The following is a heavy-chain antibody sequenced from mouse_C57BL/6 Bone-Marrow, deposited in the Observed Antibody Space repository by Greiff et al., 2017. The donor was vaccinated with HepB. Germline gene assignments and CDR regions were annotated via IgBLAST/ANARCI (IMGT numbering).Heavy chain of an antibody. CDR1: GYTFTSYG. Sequence: LVESGAELARPGASVKLSCKASGYTFTSYGISWVKQRTGQGLEWIGEIYPRSGNTYYNEKFKGKATLTADNSSSTAYMELRSLTSDDSAVYFCARGIYYDYWYFDVWGTGTTVTVSS. D-gene: IGHD2-4*01. CDR3: ARGIYYDYWYFDV. V-gene: IGHV1-81*01. CDR2: IYPRSGNT. J-gene: IGHJ1*03.